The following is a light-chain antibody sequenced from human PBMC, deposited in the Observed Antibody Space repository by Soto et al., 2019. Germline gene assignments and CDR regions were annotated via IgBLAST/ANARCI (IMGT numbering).Light chain of an antibody. CDR3: QQYYSFPWT. CDR2: AAS. V-gene: IGKV1D-8*01. CDR1: QGISSY. J-gene: IGKJ1*01. Sequence: VICMTHSPSLLSASTLGRGTTIVLMSQGISSYLAWYQQKPGKAPELLIYAASTLQSGVPSRFSGSGSGTDFTLTISCLQSEDFAAYYCQQYYSFPWTFGQGTKVDIK.